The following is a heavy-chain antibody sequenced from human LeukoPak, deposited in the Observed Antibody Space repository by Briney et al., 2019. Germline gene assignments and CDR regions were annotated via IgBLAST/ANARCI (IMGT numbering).Heavy chain of an antibody. CDR2: ISHDGSKE. CDR3: FSSGWSGDYY. J-gene: IGHJ4*02. Sequence: GGSLRLSCVASRFTFRTSAMHWVRQAPGKGLEWVAVISHDGSKENYADSVKGRFTISRDNSKSMVYLQMNGLRNEDTAVFYCFSSGWSGDYYWGQGSLVIVSS. D-gene: IGHD6-19*01. V-gene: IGHV3-30*04. CDR1: RFTFRTSA.